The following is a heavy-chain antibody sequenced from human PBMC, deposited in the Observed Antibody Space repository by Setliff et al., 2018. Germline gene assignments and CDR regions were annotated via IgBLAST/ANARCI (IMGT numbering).Heavy chain of an antibody. V-gene: IGHV4-59*02. J-gene: IGHJ1*01. D-gene: IGHD1-1*01. CDR3: VREGYSEYFQD. CDR1: GASVSSHY. Sequence: LETLSLTCNVSGASVSSHYWDWIRQPPGKGLEWIGFISYSGITTYNVSLKSRVSISVDTSKNQLSLTLSSVTAADTAVYYCVREGYSEYFQDWGRGTLVTVSS. CDR2: ISYSGIT.